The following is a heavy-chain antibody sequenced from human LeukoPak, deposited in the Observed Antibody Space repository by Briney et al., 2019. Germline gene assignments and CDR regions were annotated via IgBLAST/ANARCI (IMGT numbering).Heavy chain of an antibody. CDR3: ARGGMVRGVIGPWFDR. CDR1: GYTFTDYY. J-gene: IGHJ5*02. Sequence: ASVKVSCKASGYTFTDYYMHVVRQAPAQGLEGMGWINPNSWETNYAQKFHVRVTMTRDTSISTAYMELSRLRSDGTAVYYWARGGMVRGVIGPWFDRWGQGTLVTVSS. V-gene: IGHV1-2*02. CDR2: INPNSWET. D-gene: IGHD3-10*01.